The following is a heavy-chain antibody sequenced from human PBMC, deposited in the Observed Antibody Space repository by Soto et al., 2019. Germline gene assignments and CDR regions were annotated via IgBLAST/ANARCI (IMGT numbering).Heavy chain of an antibody. Sequence: GGSLRLSCAASGFTFSGYAMSWVRQAPGKGLEWLSSISGSGDSAYYADSVKGRFTISRDNSKNTLYLQMNSLRAEDTALYYCARDPDFWGQGTLVTVSS. CDR3: ARDPDF. V-gene: IGHV3-23*01. CDR1: GFTFSGYA. J-gene: IGHJ4*02. CDR2: ISGSGDSA. D-gene: IGHD3-3*01.